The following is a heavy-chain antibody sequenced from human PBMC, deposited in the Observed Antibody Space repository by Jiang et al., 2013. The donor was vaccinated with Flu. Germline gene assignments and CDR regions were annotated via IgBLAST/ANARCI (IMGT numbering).Heavy chain of an antibody. CDR3: ARGGDIVLMVYALGIDY. J-gene: IGHJ4*02. V-gene: IGHV3-33*01. CDR1: GFTFSSYG. Sequence: GVVQPGRSLRLSCAASGFTFSSYGMHWVRQAPGKGLEWVAVIWYDGSNKYYADSVKGRFTISRDNSKNTLYLQMNSLRAEDTAVYYCARGGDIVLMVYALGIDYWGQGTLVTVSS. D-gene: IGHD2-8*01. CDR2: IWYDGSNK.